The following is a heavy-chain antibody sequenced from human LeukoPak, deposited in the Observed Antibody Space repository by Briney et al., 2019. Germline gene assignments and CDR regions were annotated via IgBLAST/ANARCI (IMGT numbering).Heavy chain of an antibody. CDR3: ARPGIAARLSCPFDY. Sequence: ASVKVSCKASGYTSTGYYMHWVRQAPGQGLEWMGWINPNSGGTNYARKFQGRVTMTRDTSISTAYMELSRLRSDDTAVYYCARPGIAARLSCPFDYWGQGTLVTVSS. D-gene: IGHD6-6*01. V-gene: IGHV1-2*02. CDR2: INPNSGGT. CDR1: GYTSTGYY. J-gene: IGHJ4*02.